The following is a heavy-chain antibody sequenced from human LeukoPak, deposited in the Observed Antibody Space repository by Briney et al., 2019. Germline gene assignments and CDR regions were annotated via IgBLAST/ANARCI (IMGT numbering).Heavy chain of an antibody. CDR1: GFTFSSYA. CDR3: ARENGSSGLD. D-gene: IGHD6-13*01. V-gene: IGHV3-30*04. J-gene: IGHJ1*01. CDR2: ISYDGSNK. Sequence: PGGSLRLSCVASGFTFSSYAMHWVRQAPGKGLEWVAVISYDGSNKYYADSVKGRFTISRDNSKNTLYLQMNSLRAEDTAVYYCARENGSSGLDWGQGTLVTVSS.